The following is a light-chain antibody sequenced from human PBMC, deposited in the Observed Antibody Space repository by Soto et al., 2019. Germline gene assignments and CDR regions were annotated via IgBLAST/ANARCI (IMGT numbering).Light chain of an antibody. J-gene: IGKJ1*01. V-gene: IGKV3-20*01. Sequence: EIVLTQSRGTLSFSPVERATLFCRASESVGSTFLAWYQQKVGQAPRLLISRTSAVAPGIPDRFSGSGSGTEFTLTISRLEPEDFAVYYCQQCGSSPWTFGQGTKVDIK. CDR1: ESVGSTF. CDR3: QQCGSSPWT. CDR2: RTS.